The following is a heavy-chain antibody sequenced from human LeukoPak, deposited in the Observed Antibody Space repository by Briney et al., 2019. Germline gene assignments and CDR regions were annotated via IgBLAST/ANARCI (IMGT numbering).Heavy chain of an antibody. J-gene: IGHJ4*02. CDR2: ISSGSSYT. Sequence: GGSLRLSCAASGFTFSSYSMNWVRQAPGKGLEWVSSISSGSSYTYFADSVKGRFTISRDNAKNSLYLQMNSLRAEDTAVYYCARGDKYIAFGPPLQGFDYWGQGTLVTVSS. CDR1: GFTFSSYS. CDR3: ARGDKYIAFGPPLQGFDY. D-gene: IGHD3-3*02. V-gene: IGHV3-21*01.